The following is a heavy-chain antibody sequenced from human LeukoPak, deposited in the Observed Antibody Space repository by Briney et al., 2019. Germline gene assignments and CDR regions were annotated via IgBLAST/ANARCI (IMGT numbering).Heavy chain of an antibody. V-gene: IGHV4-34*01. CDR3: ARGGYGSGWDYMDV. Sequence: SETLSLTCAVYGGSFSGYYWNCIRQHPGKGQEWIGGINHSGNTNYNPSLKSRVTISVDTSKNQFSLKLSSVTAADTAVYYCARGGYGSGWDYMDVWGKGTTVTVSS. J-gene: IGHJ6*03. CDR1: GGSFSGYY. CDR2: INHSGNT. D-gene: IGHD3-10*01.